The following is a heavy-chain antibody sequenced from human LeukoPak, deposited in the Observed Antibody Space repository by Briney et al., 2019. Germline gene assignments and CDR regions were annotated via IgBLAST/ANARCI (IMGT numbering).Heavy chain of an antibody. V-gene: IGHV1-58*01. CDR3: AADSGWLRGDYYYYMDV. CDR2: IVVGSGNT. D-gene: IGHD5-24*01. CDR1: GFTFTSSA. Sequence: GASVKVSCKASGFTFTSSAVQWVRQARGQRLEWIGWIVVGSGNTNYAQKFQERVTITRDMSTSTAYMELSSLRSEDTAVYYCAADSGWLRGDYYYYMDVWGKGTTVTVSS. J-gene: IGHJ6*03.